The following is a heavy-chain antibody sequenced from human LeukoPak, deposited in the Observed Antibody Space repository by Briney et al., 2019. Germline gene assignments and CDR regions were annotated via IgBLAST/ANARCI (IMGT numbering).Heavy chain of an antibody. J-gene: IGHJ2*01. D-gene: IGHD2-15*01. CDR2: TYYRSKWYD. V-gene: IGHV6-1*01. Sequence: SQTLSLTCAISGDSVSSKSAAWNWIRQSPSRGLEWLGRTYYRSKWYDDYAEPVKSRITINPATSKNQFSLQLNSVTPEDTAVYYCARDRVGYCSGGSCYSAWYFDLWGRGTLVTVSS. CDR1: GDSVSSKSAA. CDR3: ARDRVGYCSGGSCYSAWYFDL.